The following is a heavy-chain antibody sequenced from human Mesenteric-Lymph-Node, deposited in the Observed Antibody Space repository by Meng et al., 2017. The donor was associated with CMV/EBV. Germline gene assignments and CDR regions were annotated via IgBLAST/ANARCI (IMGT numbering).Heavy chain of an antibody. Sequence: GGSLRLSCAASGFTFGAYWMNWVRQAPGEGPEWVANIKEDGSEEYYGDSVVGRFTVSRDNARKSLYLQMNSLRAEDTATYYCARDPSGMDVWGQGTTVTVSS. CDR1: GFTFGAYW. CDR3: ARDPSGMDV. V-gene: IGHV3-7*01. J-gene: IGHJ6*02. CDR2: IKEDGSEE.